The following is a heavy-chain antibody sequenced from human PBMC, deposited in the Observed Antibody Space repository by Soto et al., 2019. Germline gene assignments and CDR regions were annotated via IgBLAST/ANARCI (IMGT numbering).Heavy chain of an antibody. CDR2: IVVGSGNT. J-gene: IGHJ5*02. D-gene: IGHD3-22*01. CDR1: GFTFTSSA. CDR3: AAKPDYYDSSGYYLNWFDP. Sequence: QMQLVQSGPEVKKPGTSVKVSCKASGFTFTSSAVQWVRQARGQRLEWIGWIVVGSGNTNYAQKFQERVTITRDMSTSTAYMELSSLRSEDTAVYYCAAKPDYYDSSGYYLNWFDPWGQGTLVTVSS. V-gene: IGHV1-58*01.